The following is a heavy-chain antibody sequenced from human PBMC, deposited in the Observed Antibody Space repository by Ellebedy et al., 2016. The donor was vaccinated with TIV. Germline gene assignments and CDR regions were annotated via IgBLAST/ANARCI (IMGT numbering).Heavy chain of an antibody. CDR2: LSYDGSNK. J-gene: IGHJ4*02. CDR1: GFTFRNYA. D-gene: IGHD3-9*01. Sequence: GESLKISCAGSGFTFRNYALHWVRQAPGKGLEWVALLSYDGSNKYYAESVKGRFTISRDNSKNTVFLQMTSLTSEDTALYYCARDLRYFDLDLWGQGTLVTVSS. V-gene: IGHV3-30-3*01. CDR3: ARDLRYFDLDL.